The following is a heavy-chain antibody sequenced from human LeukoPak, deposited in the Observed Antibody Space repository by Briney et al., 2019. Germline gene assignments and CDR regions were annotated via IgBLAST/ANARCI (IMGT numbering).Heavy chain of an antibody. J-gene: IGHJ5*02. Sequence: AGGSLRLSCAASGFTFSNYGMHWVRQAPGKGLEWVAVISYDGSNKYYADSVKGRFTISRDNSKNTLYLQMNSLRAEDTAVYYCAKFRAAGTPWFDPWGQGTLVTVSS. CDR1: GFTFSNYG. V-gene: IGHV3-30*18. CDR2: ISYDGSNK. D-gene: IGHD6-13*01. CDR3: AKFRAAGTPWFDP.